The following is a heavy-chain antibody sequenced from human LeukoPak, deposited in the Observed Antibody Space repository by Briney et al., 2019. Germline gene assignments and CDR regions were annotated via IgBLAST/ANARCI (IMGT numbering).Heavy chain of an antibody. CDR2: IFYSGIL. CDR3: ARAPIAVAGAGHEYFDY. Sequence: PSGTLSLTCTVSGGSISSSSYYWGWIRQPPGSGLEWIGSIFYSGILYYSPSLKSRVTISVDTSKNQFSLKLTSVTAADTAVYYCARAPIAVAGAGHEYFDYWGQGTLVTVSS. V-gene: IGHV4-39*01. CDR1: GGSISSSSYY. D-gene: IGHD6-19*01. J-gene: IGHJ4*02.